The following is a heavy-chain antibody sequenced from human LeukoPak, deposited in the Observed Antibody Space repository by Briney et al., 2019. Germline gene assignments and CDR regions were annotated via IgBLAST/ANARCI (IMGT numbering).Heavy chain of an antibody. D-gene: IGHD1-14*01. Sequence: GGSLRLSCAASGFTFSSHAMSWVRQAPGKALEWVSAISGSGGSTYYADSVKGRFTISRDNSKNTLSLQMNSLRAEDTAVYYCAKGVEPLAANTLAYWGQGTLVTVSS. CDR3: AKGVEPLAANTLAY. V-gene: IGHV3-23*01. CDR1: GFTFSSHA. J-gene: IGHJ4*02. CDR2: ISGSGGST.